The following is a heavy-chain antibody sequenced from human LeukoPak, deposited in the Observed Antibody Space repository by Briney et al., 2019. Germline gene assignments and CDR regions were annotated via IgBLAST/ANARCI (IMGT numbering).Heavy chain of an antibody. V-gene: IGHV3-23*01. D-gene: IGHD6-25*01. Sequence: GGSLRLSCQASGFTFSDYAMSWVRQAPGKGLEWVSSINPDGGSFFADSVKGRFTISRDDSRSVVYLQMNTLSAEDTAVYYCARSGVAACHYWGQGILVAVSS. CDR2: INPDGGS. CDR3: ARSGVAACHY. CDR1: GFTFSDYA. J-gene: IGHJ4*02.